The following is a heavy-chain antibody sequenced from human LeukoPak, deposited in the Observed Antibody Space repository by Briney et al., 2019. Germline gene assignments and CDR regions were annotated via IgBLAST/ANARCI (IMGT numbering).Heavy chain of an antibody. J-gene: IGHJ3*02. Sequence: GRSLRLSCATSGFTFSSYGMHWVRQAPGKGLEWVAATWYDGSNKYYADSVKGRFTISRDNSKNTLYLQMNSLRADDTAVYYCTRTLEMTSHKDAFDIWGQGTMVTVSS. D-gene: IGHD5-24*01. V-gene: IGHV3-33*01. CDR3: TRTLEMTSHKDAFDI. CDR2: TWYDGSNK. CDR1: GFTFSSYG.